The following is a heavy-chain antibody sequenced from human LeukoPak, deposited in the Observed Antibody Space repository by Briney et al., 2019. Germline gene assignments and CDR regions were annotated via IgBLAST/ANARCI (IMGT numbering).Heavy chain of an antibody. CDR3: ARGPPMVRGVRFDY. CDR1: GFTFSSYA. J-gene: IGHJ4*02. CDR2: ISYDGSNK. V-gene: IGHV3-30*04. Sequence: GRSLRLSCAASGFTFSSYAMHWVRQAPGKGLEWVAVISYDGSNKYYADSVKGRFTISRDNSKNTLYLQMNSLRAEDTAVYYCARGPPMVRGVRFDYWGQGTLVTVSS. D-gene: IGHD3-10*01.